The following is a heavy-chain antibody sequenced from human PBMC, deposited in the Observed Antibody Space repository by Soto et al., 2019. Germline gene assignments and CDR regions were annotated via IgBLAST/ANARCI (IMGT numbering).Heavy chain of an antibody. V-gene: IGHV4-39*01. J-gene: IGHJ6*02. CDR2: IYFSGST. Sequence: SETLSLTCTVSGGSISSSSYYWGWIRQPPGKGMEWIGSIYFSGSTYYKPSLKSRVTISVDTSKNQFSLKLSSVTAADTAVYYCARLPLHYDFWSGYYEAYYYGMDVWGQGTTVTVSS. CDR3: ARLPLHYDFWSGYYEAYYYGMDV. D-gene: IGHD3-3*01. CDR1: GGSISSSSYY.